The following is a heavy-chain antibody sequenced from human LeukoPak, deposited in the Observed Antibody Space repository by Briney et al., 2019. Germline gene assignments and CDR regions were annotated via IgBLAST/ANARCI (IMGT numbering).Heavy chain of an antibody. D-gene: IGHD2-15*01. CDR1: GFSVSNNY. Sequence: GGPLRLSCAASGFSVSNNYMSWVRQAPGKGLEWVSVIYSGGSTFYADSVKGRFTISRDNSKYTLYLQMNSLRAEDTAVYYCASDSYSPEYFQHWGQGTLVTVSS. CDR2: IYSGGST. CDR3: ASDSYSPEYFQH. J-gene: IGHJ1*01. V-gene: IGHV3-66*01.